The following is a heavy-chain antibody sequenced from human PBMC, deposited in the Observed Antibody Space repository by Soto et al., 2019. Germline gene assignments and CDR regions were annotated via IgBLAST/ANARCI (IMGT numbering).Heavy chain of an antibody. V-gene: IGHV4-30-4*01. Sequence: SETLSLTCTVSGGSISSGDYYWSWIRQPPGKGLEWIGYIYYSGSTYYNPSLKSRVTISVDTSKNQFSLKLSSVTAADTAVYYCARVPLLYCGGDCYSSEVAYWGQGTLVTVSS. CDR1: GGSISSGDYY. CDR3: ARVPLLYCGGDCYSSEVAY. CDR2: IYYSGST. D-gene: IGHD2-21*02. J-gene: IGHJ4*02.